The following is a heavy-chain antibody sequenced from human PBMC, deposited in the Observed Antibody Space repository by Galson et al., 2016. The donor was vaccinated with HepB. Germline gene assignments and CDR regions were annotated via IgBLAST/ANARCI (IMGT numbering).Heavy chain of an antibody. V-gene: IGHV4-59*01. CDR1: GASISGYY. CDR3: ARDDSGGWYGFHYGMDV. CDR2: IYYSGRT. D-gene: IGHD6-19*01. J-gene: IGHJ6*02. Sequence: ETLSLTCTVSGASISGYYLSWIRQPPGKGLGWIGYIYYSGRTNYNPSLKSRVTISVDTSKNQFSLKLSPVTAADTAVYYCARDDSGGWYGFHYGMDVWGQGTTVTVSS.